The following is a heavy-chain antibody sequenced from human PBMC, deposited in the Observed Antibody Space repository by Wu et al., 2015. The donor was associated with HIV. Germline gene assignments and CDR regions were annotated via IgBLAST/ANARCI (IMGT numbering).Heavy chain of an antibody. V-gene: IGHV1-8*03. CDR1: GYTFTSYD. Sequence: QVQLVQSGAEVKKPGASVKVSCKASGYTFTSYDINWVRQATGQGLEWMGWMNPNSGNTGYAQKFQGRVTITRNTSISTAYMELSSLRSEDTAVYYCARRWAGYSGYSSSWRTKKXNWFRPWGPGNPGPPSPQ. J-gene: IGHJ5*02. CDR2: MNPNSGNT. D-gene: IGHD6-13*01. CDR3: ARRWAGYSGYSSSWRTKKXNWFRP.